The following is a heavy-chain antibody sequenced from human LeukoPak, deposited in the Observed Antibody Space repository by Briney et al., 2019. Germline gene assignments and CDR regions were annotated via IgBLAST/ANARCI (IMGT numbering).Heavy chain of an antibody. D-gene: IGHD6-19*01. Sequence: ASVKVSCKASGYTFTSYDINWVRQATGQGLEWMGWMNPNSGNTGYAQKFQGRVTMTRNTSISTAYMELSSLRSEDTAVYYCARRVAVAGGRGYYYGMDVWGQGTTVTVSS. CDR2: MNPNSGNT. CDR3: ARRVAVAGGRGYYYGMDV. V-gene: IGHV1-8*01. J-gene: IGHJ6*02. CDR1: GYTFTSYD.